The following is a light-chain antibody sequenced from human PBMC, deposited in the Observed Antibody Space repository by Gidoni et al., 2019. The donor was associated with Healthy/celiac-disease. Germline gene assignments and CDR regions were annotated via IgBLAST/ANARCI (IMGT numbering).Light chain of an antibody. J-gene: IGKJ5*01. Sequence: SQSVSSNLAWYQQKPGQAPRLLIYGASTRATGIPARFSGSGSGTEFTLTISSLQSEDFAVYYCQQYNNWRITFGQGTRLEIK. CDR2: GAS. CDR3: QQYNNWRIT. CDR1: QSVSSN. V-gene: IGKV3-15*01.